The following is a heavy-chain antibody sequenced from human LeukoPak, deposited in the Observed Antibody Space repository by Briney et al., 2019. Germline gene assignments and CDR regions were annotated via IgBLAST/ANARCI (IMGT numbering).Heavy chain of an antibody. D-gene: IGHD3-22*01. J-gene: IGHJ3*02. CDR2: ISWNSGSI. Sequence: PGGSLRLSCAASGFTFDDYAMHWVRQAPGKGLEWVSGISWNSGSIGYADSVKGRFTISRDNAKNSLYLQMNSLRAEDTALYYCARASYYYDSSGFGIWGQGTMVTVSS. CDR1: GFTFDDYA. V-gene: IGHV3-9*01. CDR3: ARASYYYDSSGFGI.